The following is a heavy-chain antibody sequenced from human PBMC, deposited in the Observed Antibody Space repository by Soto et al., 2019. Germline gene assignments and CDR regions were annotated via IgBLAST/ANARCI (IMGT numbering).Heavy chain of an antibody. J-gene: IGHJ4*02. V-gene: IGHV4-34*01. Sequence: SETLSLTCAVYGGSFSGYYWSWIRQPPGKGLEWIGEINHSGSTNYNPSLKSRVTISVDTSKNQFSLKLSSVTAADTAVYYCARSTQNSSSWSGDYWGQGTLVTVSS. D-gene: IGHD6-13*01. CDR1: GGSFSGYY. CDR3: ARSTQNSSSWSGDY. CDR2: INHSGST.